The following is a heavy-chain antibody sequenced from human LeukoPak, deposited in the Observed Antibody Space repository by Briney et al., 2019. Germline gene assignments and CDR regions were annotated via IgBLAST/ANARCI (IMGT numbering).Heavy chain of an antibody. V-gene: IGHV4-38-2*02. CDR3: ARVVQSTDSSGFYLPEYFQH. D-gene: IGHD3-22*01. CDR2: IYHSGST. J-gene: IGHJ1*01. CDR1: GYSISRGYH. Sequence: SETLSLTCTVSGYSISRGYHWGWIRQPPGKGLEWIGSIYHSGSTYYNPSLKSRVTISVDTSKNQFSLKLRSVTAADTAVYYCARVVQSTDSSGFYLPEYFQHWGQGTLVTVSS.